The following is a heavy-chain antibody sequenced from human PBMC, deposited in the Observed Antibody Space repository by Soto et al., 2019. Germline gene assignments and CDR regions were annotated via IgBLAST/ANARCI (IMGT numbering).Heavy chain of an antibody. V-gene: IGHV4-31*03. CDR3: ARATMGTSDCWYGAFDY. CDR2: IYYSGST. CDR1: GGSISSGGYY. D-gene: IGHD6-13*01. Sequence: QVQLQESGPGLVKPSQTLSLTCTVSGGSISSGGYYWSWIRQHPGKGLEWIGYIYYSGSTYYNPSLKSRVTISVDTSKNQFSLKLSSVTAADTAVYYCARATMGTSDCWYGAFDYWGQGTLVTVSS. J-gene: IGHJ4*02.